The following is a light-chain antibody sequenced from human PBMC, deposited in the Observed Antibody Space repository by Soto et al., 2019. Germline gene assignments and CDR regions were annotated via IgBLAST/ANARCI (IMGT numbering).Light chain of an antibody. V-gene: IGKV3-11*01. J-gene: IGKJ4*01. CDR2: DVS. CDR3: HQRSNWPLT. Sequence: EVVLTQSPATLSLSPGERATLSCRASQSVAKYLAWYQQKPGQALRLLIYDVSKRATGIPARFSGSGSETDFTLTISSLEPGDFAVFYCHQRSNWPLTFGGGPSSRSN. CDR1: QSVAKY.